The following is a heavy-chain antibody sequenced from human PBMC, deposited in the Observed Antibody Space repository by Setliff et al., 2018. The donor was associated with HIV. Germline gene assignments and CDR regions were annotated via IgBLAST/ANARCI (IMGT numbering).Heavy chain of an antibody. CDR3: AKGGVGYSTCWYSLAFDI. CDR1: GFSFSSHG. D-gene: IGHD6-19*01. J-gene: IGHJ3*02. Sequence: GESLKISCAASGFSFSSHGMHWVRQAPGKGLEWVAFIRYDGSNKYHADSVKGRFTISRDNSKNTLYLQMNNLRADDTAVYYCAKGGVGYSTCWYSLAFDIWGQGTMVTVSS. V-gene: IGHV3-30*02. CDR2: IRYDGSNK.